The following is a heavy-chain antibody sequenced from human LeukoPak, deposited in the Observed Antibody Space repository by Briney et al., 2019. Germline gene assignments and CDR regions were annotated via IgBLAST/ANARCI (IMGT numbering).Heavy chain of an antibody. CDR2: ITYSGDNT. Sequence: GGSLRLSCAASGFTVGSRAMTWVRQAPGKGLEWVSGITYSGDNTYYAGSVKGRFTISRDNSRNTLFLQMDSLRAEDTAVYYCAKDKLPTAMFSYVYWGQGTLVTVSS. CDR3: AKDKLPTAMFSYVY. V-gene: IGHV3-23*01. J-gene: IGHJ4*02. D-gene: IGHD2-2*01. CDR1: GFTVGSRA.